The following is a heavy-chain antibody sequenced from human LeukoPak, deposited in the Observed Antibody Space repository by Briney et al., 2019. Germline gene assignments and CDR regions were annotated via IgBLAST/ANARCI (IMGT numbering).Heavy chain of an antibody. J-gene: IGHJ4*02. CDR2: INAGNGNT. CDR3: ARGRWTSHQLTYYFDY. D-gene: IGHD2-2*01. V-gene: IGHV1-3*01. Sequence: ASVKVSCKASGFTFTNYAIHWVRQAPGQRLEWMGWINAGNGNTKYSQKFQGRVTITRDTSASTAYMELSSLRSEDTAVYYCARGRWTSHQLTYYFDYWAREPWSPSPQ. CDR1: GFTFTNYA.